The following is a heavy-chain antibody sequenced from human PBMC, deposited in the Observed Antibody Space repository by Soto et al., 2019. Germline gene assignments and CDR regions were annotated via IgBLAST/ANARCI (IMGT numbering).Heavy chain of an antibody. D-gene: IGHD1-1*01. J-gene: IGHJ4*02. V-gene: IGHV4-39*07. CDR2: IYNSGRY. CDR3: ARTLPNRQLFDS. CDR1: GGSISSGGYS. Sequence: LETLSLTCAVSGGSISSGGYSWGWIRQPPGKGLEWIGCIYNSGRYYYSPSLESRLTISIDTSKNQFSLRLASVTAADTAVYYCARTLPNRQLFDSWSQGTLVTVSS.